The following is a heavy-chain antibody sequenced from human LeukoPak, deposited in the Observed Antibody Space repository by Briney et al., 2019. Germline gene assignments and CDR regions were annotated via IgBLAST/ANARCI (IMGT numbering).Heavy chain of an antibody. CDR2: IYPGDSDT. J-gene: IGHJ4*02. CDR1: GYSFTSSW. Sequence: GESLKISCQGSGYSFTSSWIGWVRQMPGKGLEWMGIIYPGDSDTRYSPSFQGQVTISADKSISTAYLQWSSLKASDTAMYYCARFSVGGTYYPNYWGQGTLVSVSP. V-gene: IGHV5-51*01. CDR3: ARFSVGGTYYPNY. D-gene: IGHD1-26*01.